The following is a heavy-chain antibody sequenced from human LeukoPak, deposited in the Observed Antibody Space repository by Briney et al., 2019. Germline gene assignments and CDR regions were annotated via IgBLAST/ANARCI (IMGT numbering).Heavy chain of an antibody. CDR2: IYYGGST. CDR3: ARQYCSGGSCYSGLTAFDI. D-gene: IGHD2-15*01. Sequence: SETLSLTCTVSGGSISSYYWSWMRHPPGERLEWSGYIYYGGSTNYNPSHKSRVTITVDTSKNLFSLKLSSVTAADTAVYYCARQYCSGGSCYSGLTAFDIWGQGTMATVSS. CDR1: GGSISSYY. J-gene: IGHJ3*02. V-gene: IGHV4-59*08.